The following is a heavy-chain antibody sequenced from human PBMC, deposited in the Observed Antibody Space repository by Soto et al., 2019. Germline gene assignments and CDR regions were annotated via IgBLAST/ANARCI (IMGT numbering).Heavy chain of an antibody. J-gene: IGHJ6*02. Sequence: QMQLVQSGPEVKKPGTSVKVSCKASGFTFSSSAVQWVRQARGQRLEWIGWIVVGSGNTNYAQKFQERVTITRDMSTSTASMELSSLRSEDTAVYYCAVRSGYSSSWYPYYYGMDVWGQGTTVTVSS. D-gene: IGHD6-13*01. CDR2: IVVGSGNT. CDR1: GFTFSSSA. V-gene: IGHV1-58*01. CDR3: AVRSGYSSSWYPYYYGMDV.